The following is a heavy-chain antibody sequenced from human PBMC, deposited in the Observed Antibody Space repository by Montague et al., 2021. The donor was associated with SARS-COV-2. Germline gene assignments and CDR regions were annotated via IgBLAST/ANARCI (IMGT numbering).Heavy chain of an antibody. J-gene: IGHJ3*02. CDR2: INQGGAP. CDR3: ARGRPVQGSFRHFDSISSGALDI. D-gene: IGHD3-9*01. Sequence: SETLSLTCAVSRGSFSNYYCTWIRQSPGKGLEWIGEINQGGAPNYTPSLKSRVTISLATSKKQISLKLNSVTVADTAVFFCARGRPVQGSFRHFDSISSGALDIWAQGSVVIVSS. CDR1: RGSFSNYY. V-gene: IGHV4-34*01.